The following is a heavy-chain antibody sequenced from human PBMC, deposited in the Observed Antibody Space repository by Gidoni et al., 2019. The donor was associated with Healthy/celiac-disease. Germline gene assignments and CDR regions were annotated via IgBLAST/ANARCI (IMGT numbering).Heavy chain of an antibody. Sequence: HLQLPQSGPGLVNPSETLTLTCTVSGGPRRIISDYWGCIRQPPVKGLEWSGSIYYIGSTDYTPSLQSRVTISVDTSKNQFSLKLSSVTAADTVVYYCARDTAMFTVNDALDICGQGTMVTVSS. V-gene: IGHV4-39*07. D-gene: IGHD5-18*01. J-gene: IGHJ3*02. CDR1: GGPRRIISDY. CDR3: ARDTAMFTVNDALDI. CDR2: IYYIGST.